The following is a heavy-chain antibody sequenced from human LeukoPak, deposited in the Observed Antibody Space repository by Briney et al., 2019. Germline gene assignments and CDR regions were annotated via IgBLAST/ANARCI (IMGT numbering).Heavy chain of an antibody. Sequence: SETLSPTCTVSGGSISSYYWSWIRQPAGKGLEWIGRIYTSGSTNYNPSLKSRVTMSVDTSKNQFSLKLSSVTAADTAVYYCAATIAAAGWGFWFDPWGQGTLVTVSS. CDR3: AATIAAAGWGFWFDP. CDR1: GGSISSYY. J-gene: IGHJ5*02. D-gene: IGHD6-13*01. CDR2: IYTSGST. V-gene: IGHV4-4*07.